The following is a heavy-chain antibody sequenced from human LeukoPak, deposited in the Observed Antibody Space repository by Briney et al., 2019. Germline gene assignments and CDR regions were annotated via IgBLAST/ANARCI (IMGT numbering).Heavy chain of an antibody. CDR3: AKDLQTAGDFWSGYYTHYYYYGMDV. J-gene: IGHJ6*02. CDR1: GFTFSSYA. V-gene: IGHV3-23*01. CDR2: ISGSGGST. Sequence: GGSLRLSCAASGFTFSSYAMSWVRQAPGKGLEWVSAISGSGGSTYYADSVKGRFTISRDNSKNTLYLQMNSLRAEDTAVYYCAKDLQTAGDFWSGYYTHYYYYGMDVWGQGTTVTVSS. D-gene: IGHD3-3*01.